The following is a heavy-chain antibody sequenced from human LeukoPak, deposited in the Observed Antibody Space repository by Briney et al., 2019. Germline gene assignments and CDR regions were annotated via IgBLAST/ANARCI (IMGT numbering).Heavy chain of an antibody. V-gene: IGHV3-7*01. CDR1: GFTFSNYW. CDR2: IKQDGSEK. CDR3: ASSIEDGGSGDY. D-gene: IGHD2/OR15-2a*01. Sequence: PGGSLRLSCAASGFTFSNYWLTWVRQAPGQGLEWVANIKQDGSEKHYVDSVKGRFTISRDNAKNSLYLQMNSLRAEDTAVYYCASSIEDGGSGDYWGQGTLVTVSS. J-gene: IGHJ4*02.